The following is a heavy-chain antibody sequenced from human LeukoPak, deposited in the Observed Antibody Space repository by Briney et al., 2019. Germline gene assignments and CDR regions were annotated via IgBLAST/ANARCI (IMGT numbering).Heavy chain of an antibody. J-gene: IGHJ5*02. Sequence: PSETLSLTCAVYGGSFSGYYWSWIRQPPGKGLEWIGEIKHSGSTNYNPSLKSRVTISVDTSKNQFSLKLSSVTAADTAVYYCARGLPGSDTMVRGVMKGWFDPWGQGTLVTVSS. CDR2: IKHSGST. CDR3: ARGLPGSDTMVRGVMKGWFDP. V-gene: IGHV4-34*01. CDR1: GGSFSGYY. D-gene: IGHD3-10*01.